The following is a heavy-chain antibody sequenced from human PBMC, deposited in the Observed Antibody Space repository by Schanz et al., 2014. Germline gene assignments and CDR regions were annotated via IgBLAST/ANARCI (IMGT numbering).Heavy chain of an antibody. CDR3: ARGGGPEDVFDI. D-gene: IGHD2-15*01. CDR2: IIPIHGIV. Sequence: QVQLVQSGAEVKKPGSSMKVSCKASGGTFSTYPINWLRQAPGQGLEWMGRIIPIHGIVNYAQRFQDRVRITADKTTSTAYMELSSLGSDDTAVYYCARGGGPEDVFDIWGQGTMLTVSS. J-gene: IGHJ3*02. CDR1: GGTFSTYP. V-gene: IGHV1-69*02.